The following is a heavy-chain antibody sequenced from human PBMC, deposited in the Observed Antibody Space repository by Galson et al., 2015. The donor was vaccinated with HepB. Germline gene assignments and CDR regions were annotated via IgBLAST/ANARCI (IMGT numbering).Heavy chain of an antibody. CDR1: GFTFSGSA. CDR2: IRSKANSYAT. V-gene: IGHV3-73*01. D-gene: IGHD2-8*01. CDR3: TRYDDELVQLVNHNWFDP. J-gene: IGHJ5*02. Sequence: SLRLSCAASGFTFSGSAMHWVRQASGKGLEWVGRIRSKANSYATAYAASVKGRFTISRDDSKNTAYLQMNSLKTEDTAVYYCTRYDDELVQLVNHNWFDPWGQGTLVTVSS.